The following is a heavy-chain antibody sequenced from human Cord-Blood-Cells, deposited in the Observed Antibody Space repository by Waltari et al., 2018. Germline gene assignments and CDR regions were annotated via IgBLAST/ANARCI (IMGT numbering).Heavy chain of an antibody. D-gene: IGHD6-6*01. V-gene: IGHV1-8*03. Sequence: QVQLVQSGAEVKKPGASVKVSCKASGYTFTSYDINWVRQAIGQGLEGMGGRNPKSGNTGYAQRFQGRVTITRNTSRSTAYMELSSLRSEDTAVYYCATWGYSSSYDAFDIWGQGTMVTVSS. J-gene: IGHJ3*02. CDR3: ATWGYSSSYDAFDI. CDR1: GYTFTSYD. CDR2: RNPKSGNT.